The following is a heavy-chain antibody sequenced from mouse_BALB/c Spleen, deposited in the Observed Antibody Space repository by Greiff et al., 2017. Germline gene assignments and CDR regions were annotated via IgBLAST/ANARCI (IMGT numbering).Heavy chain of an antibody. CDR3: ARAPLTTATTWDFDY. CDR2: IWAGGST. CDR1: GFSLTSYG. D-gene: IGHD1-2*01. J-gene: IGHJ2*01. Sequence: QVQLKESGPGLVAPSQSLSISCTVSGFSLTSYGVHWVRQPPGKGLEWLGVIWAGGSTNYNSALMSRLSISKDNSKSQVFLKMNSLQTDDTAMYYCARAPLTTATTWDFDYWGQGTTLTVSS. V-gene: IGHV2-9*02.